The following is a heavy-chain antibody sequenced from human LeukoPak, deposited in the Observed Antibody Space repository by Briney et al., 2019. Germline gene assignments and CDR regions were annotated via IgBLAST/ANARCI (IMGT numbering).Heavy chain of an antibody. J-gene: IGHJ3*02. CDR3: ARHRNDYGGNSVTFDI. CDR1: GGSISSSSYY. V-gene: IGHV4-39*01. CDR2: IYYSGST. D-gene: IGHD4-23*01. Sequence: PSETLSLTCTVSGGSISSSSYYWGWIHQPPGKGLEWIGSIYYSGSTYYNPSLKSRVTISVDTSKNQFSLRLSSVTAADTAVYYCARHRNDYGGNSVTFDIWGQGTMVTVSS.